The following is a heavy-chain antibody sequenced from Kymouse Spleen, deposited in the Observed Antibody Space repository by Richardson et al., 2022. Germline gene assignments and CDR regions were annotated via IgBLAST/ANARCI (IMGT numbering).Heavy chain of an antibody. CDR2: TRNKANSYTT. V-gene: IGHV3-72*01. Sequence: EVQLVESGGGLVQPGGSLRLSCAASGFTFSDHYMDWVRQAPGKGLEWVGRTRNKANSYTTEYAASVKGRFTISRDDSKNSLYLQMNSLKTEDTAVYYCARGGIAVAGTLYYYYYGMDVWGQGTTVTVSS. CDR3: ARGGIAVAGTLYYYYYGMDV. D-gene: IGHD6-19*01. J-gene: IGHJ6*02. CDR1: GFTFSDHY.